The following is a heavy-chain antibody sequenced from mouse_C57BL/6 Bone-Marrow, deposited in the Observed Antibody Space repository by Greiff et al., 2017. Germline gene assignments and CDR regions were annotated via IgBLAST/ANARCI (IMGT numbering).Heavy chain of an antibody. J-gene: IGHJ4*01. CDR1: GFNIKDDY. CDR2: IDPENGDT. CDR3: TTEGVQFYTTVVVPMDY. Sequence: VQLKESGAELVRPGASVKLSCTASGFNIKDDYMHWVKQRPEQGLEWIGWIDPENGDTEYDSKFQGKATITADTSSNTAYLQLRSLTSEDTAVYYWTTEGVQFYTTVVVPMDYWGQGTSVTVSS. V-gene: IGHV14-4*01. D-gene: IGHD1-1*01.